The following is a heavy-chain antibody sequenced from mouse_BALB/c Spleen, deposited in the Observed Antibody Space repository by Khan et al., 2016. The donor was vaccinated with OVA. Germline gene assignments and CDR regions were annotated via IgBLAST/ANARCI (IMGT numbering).Heavy chain of an antibody. CDR1: GFTFSTYG. CDR2: VSTGGHYT. Sequence: EVELVESGGDVVKPGGSLKLSCAASGFTFSTYGMTWVRQTPDKRLEWVATVSTGGHYTYYPDTVKGRFTISRDNATNTLYLQMNSLKYEDKAIFSCARLAYYYDSEGFAYWGQGTLVTVSA. V-gene: IGHV5-6*01. CDR3: ARLAYYYDSEGFAY. D-gene: IGHD1-1*01. J-gene: IGHJ3*01.